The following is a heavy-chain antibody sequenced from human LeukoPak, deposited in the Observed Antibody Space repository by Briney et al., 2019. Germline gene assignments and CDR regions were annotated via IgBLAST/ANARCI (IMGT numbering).Heavy chain of an antibody. D-gene: IGHD5-18*01. V-gene: IGHV4-39*07. CDR1: GASISGSNYY. Sequence: PSETLSLTCAVSGASISGSNYYWGWIRQPPGKGLEWIGSIYHSGSTYYNSSLKSRVTISIDTSKNQMSLRVSSVTAADTAVYYCARHTYGSDLYYFDYWGQGTLVTVSS. CDR3: ARHTYGSDLYYFDY. J-gene: IGHJ4*02. CDR2: IYHSGST.